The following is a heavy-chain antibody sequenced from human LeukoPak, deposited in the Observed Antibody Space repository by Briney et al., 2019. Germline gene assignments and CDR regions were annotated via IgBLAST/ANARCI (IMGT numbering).Heavy chain of an antibody. CDR3: ARVGGYCSGGGCYSFDY. CDR1: GYSISSGYY. V-gene: IGHV4-38-2*02. J-gene: IGHJ4*02. Sequence: SETLSLTCTVSGYSISSGYYWGWIRQPPGKGLEWIGSIYHSGSTYYNPSLKSRVTISVDTSKNQFSLKLSSVTAADTAVYYCARVGGYCSGGGCYSFDYWGQGILVTVSS. CDR2: IYHSGST. D-gene: IGHD2-15*01.